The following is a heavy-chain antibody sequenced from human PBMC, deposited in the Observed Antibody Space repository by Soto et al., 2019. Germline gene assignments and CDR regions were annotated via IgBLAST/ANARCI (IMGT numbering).Heavy chain of an antibody. CDR3: AHIGALPPNEVFRT. Sequence: EVQLVESGGGLVNPGGSLRLSCAASGITFTYAWMTWVRQAPGRGLEWVGRVKSEAGGGTIDYAAPVKGRFTISRDDSRSMLYLQMNSLKSEDTAVYYCAHIGALPPNEVFRTWGQGTVVTVSS. CDR2: VKSEAGGGTI. V-gene: IGHV3-15*01. D-gene: IGHD2-21*01. CDR1: GITFTYAW. J-gene: IGHJ3*01.